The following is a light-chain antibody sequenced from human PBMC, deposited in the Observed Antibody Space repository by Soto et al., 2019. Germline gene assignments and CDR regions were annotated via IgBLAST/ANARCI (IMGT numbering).Light chain of an antibody. CDR3: QSSDSSLSGVV. CDR1: SSNIGAGYD. J-gene: IGLJ2*01. V-gene: IGLV1-40*01. Sequence: QSALTQPPSVSGAPGQRITISCTGSSSNIGAGYDVHWYQQLPGTAPRLLIYANYNRPSGVPDRFSGSKSGTSASLAITGLQAEDEADYYCQSSDSSLSGVVFGGGTKLTVL. CDR2: ANY.